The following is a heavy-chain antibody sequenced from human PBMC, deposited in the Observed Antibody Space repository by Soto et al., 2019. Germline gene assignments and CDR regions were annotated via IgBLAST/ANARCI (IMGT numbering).Heavy chain of an antibody. D-gene: IGHD5-12*01. J-gene: IGHJ3*02. Sequence: QVQLQESGPGLVRPSQTLSLTCTVSGGSIRSDGYYWSWIRQHPGKALEWIGYIYYSGPTYYNPALKSRVTISLDTSENQFSLKLTSVTAADTAVYYCERASPYEGNVFDIWGQGTMVSVSS. CDR1: GGSIRSDGYY. V-gene: IGHV4-31*03. CDR3: ERASPYEGNVFDI. CDR2: IYYSGPT.